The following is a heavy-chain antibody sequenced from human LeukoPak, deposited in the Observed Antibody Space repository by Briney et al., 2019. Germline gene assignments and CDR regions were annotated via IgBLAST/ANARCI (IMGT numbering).Heavy chain of an antibody. J-gene: IGHJ6*02. CDR3: ARDRKASYDFWSGYYIGGYYYYGMDV. D-gene: IGHD3-3*01. CDR1: GGSISSYY. Sequence: SETLSLTCTVSGGSISSYYWSWIRQPPGKGLEWIGYIYYSGSTNYNPSLKSRVTISVDTSKNQFSLKLSFVTAADTAVYYCARDRKASYDFWSGYYIGGYYYYGMDVWGQGTTVTVSS. CDR2: IYYSGST. V-gene: IGHV4-59*01.